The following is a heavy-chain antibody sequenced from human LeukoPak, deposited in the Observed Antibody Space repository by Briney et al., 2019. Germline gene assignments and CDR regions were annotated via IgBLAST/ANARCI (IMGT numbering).Heavy chain of an antibody. CDR1: GFTLSGYS. CDR3: ARGEGNDY. J-gene: IGHJ4*02. V-gene: IGHV3-21*01. CDR2: ISSSSSYI. Sequence: SGGSLRLSCAASGFTLSGYSMNWVRQAPGKGLEWVSSISSSSSYIYYADSVKGRFTISRDNAKNSLYLQMNSLRAEDMAVFYCARGEGNDYWGQGTLVTVSS.